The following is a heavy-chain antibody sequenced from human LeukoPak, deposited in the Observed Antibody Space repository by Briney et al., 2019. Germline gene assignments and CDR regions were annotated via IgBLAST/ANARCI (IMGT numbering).Heavy chain of an antibody. J-gene: IGHJ4*02. CDR2: IGTSGDS. Sequence: GGSLRLSCAASGFTFRSYNMHWVRQPTGKGLEWVASIGTSGDSYHAESVKGRFTISRDDAKNFLYLQMNSLRAGDTALYYCVRDGDGYDYWGQGTLVTVSS. V-gene: IGHV3-13*01. CDR3: VRDGDGYDY. D-gene: IGHD2-21*02. CDR1: GFTFRSYN.